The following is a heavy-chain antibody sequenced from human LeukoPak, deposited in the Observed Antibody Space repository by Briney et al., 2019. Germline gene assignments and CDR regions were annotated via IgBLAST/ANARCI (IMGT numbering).Heavy chain of an antibody. V-gene: IGHV4-30-4*08. CDR1: GGSISSGDYY. Sequence: SETLPLTXTVSGGSISSGDYYWSWIRQPPGKGLEWSGYIYYSGSTYYNPSLKSRVTISVDTSKNQFSLKLSSVTAADTAVYYCARDSITIFGVPGGWFDPWGQGTLVTVSS. CDR2: IYYSGST. CDR3: ARDSITIFGVPGGWFDP. D-gene: IGHD3-3*01. J-gene: IGHJ5*02.